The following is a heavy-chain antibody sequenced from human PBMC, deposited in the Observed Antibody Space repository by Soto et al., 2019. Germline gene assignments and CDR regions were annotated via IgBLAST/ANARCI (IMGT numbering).Heavy chain of an antibody. CDR3: AKPREAYNILEY. Sequence: DVQLLESGGGLVQPGGSLRLSRAASGFGFSAYVMYWVRQAPGKGLEWVSGMSGNGISTYYADSVRGRFTISRDESKSTLYLQMNSLRAEDTAVYYCAKPREAYNILEYWGQGALVTVSS. D-gene: IGHD1-1*01. V-gene: IGHV3-23*01. CDR1: GFGFSAYV. J-gene: IGHJ4*02. CDR2: MSGNGIST.